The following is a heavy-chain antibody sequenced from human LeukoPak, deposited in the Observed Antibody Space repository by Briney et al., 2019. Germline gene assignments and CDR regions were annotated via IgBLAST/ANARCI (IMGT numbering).Heavy chain of an antibody. CDR2: ISSSSSTI. Sequence: GGTLRLSCTASGFTFSSYGMSWVRQAPGKGLEWVSYISSSSSTIFYADSVKGRFTISRDNSKNALYLQMNSLRAEDTAVYYCAKGAFDIWGQGTMVTVSS. CDR3: AKGAFDI. V-gene: IGHV3-48*01. CDR1: GFTFSSYG. J-gene: IGHJ3*02.